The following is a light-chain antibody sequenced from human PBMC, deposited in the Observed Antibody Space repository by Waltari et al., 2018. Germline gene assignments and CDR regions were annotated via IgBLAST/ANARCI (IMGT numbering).Light chain of an antibody. CDR3: AAWDDRLRGRV. CDR2: RSD. Sequence: QSVLTQPPSASGTPGQRVTISCSGRRSNIGSNSIFWYQQLPGTAPKLLIYRSDQRPSGVPDRFSGSKSGTSASLAISGLRSEDEADYYCAAWDDRLRGRVFGGGTKLTVL. CDR1: RSNIGSNS. J-gene: IGLJ3*02. V-gene: IGLV1-47*01.